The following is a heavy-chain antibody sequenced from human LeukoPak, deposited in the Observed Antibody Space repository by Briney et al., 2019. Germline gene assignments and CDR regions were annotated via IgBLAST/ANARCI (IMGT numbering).Heavy chain of an antibody. CDR1: GFIVSSNY. V-gene: IGHV3-53*01. CDR3: TRDWRNLGFDY. J-gene: IGHJ4*02. D-gene: IGHD1-7*01. CDR2: IYSGGST. Sequence: GGSLRLSCAASGFIVSSNYMSWVRQAPGKGLEWVSLIYSGGSTYYADSVKGRFTISRDNAKNTLYLQMNSLRAEDTAVYYCTRDWRNLGFDYWGQGTQVTVSS.